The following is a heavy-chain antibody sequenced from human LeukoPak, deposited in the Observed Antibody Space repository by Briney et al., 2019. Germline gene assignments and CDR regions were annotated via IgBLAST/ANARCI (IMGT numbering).Heavy chain of an antibody. CDR1: GYSFTKFG. CDR3: ARVGSAYGDPLEYDY. D-gene: IGHD4-17*01. CDR2: ISAHSGKT. J-gene: IGHJ4*02. V-gene: IGHV1-18*01. Sequence: ASVRVSCNVSGYSFTKFGISWVRQAPGQGLEWMEWISAHSGKTNYAPRLQDRVTMTTDTSTSAAYMELRSLTSDDTAIYYCARVGSAYGDPLEYDYWGQGTLVIVSS.